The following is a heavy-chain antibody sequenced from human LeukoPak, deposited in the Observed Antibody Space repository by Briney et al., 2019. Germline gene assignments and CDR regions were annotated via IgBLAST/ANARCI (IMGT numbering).Heavy chain of an antibody. CDR1: GYTFTSYA. D-gene: IGHD2-2*01. Sequence: ASVKVSCKASGYTFTSYAMNWVRQATGQGLEWMGWMNPNSGNTGYAQKFQGRVTMTRNTSISTAYMELSSLRSEDTAVYYCARGILGGCSSTSCLYYFDYWGQGTLVTVSS. CDR2: MNPNSGNT. V-gene: IGHV1-8*02. J-gene: IGHJ4*02. CDR3: ARGILGGCSSTSCLYYFDY.